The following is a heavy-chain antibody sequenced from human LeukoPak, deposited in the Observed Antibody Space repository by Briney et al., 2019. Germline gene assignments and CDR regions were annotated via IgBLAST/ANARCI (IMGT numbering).Heavy chain of an antibody. D-gene: IGHD3-22*01. Sequence: GGSLRLSCAASGFTFSNYEMNWVRQAPGKGLEWVSYISFSANTIYYADSVKGRFTISRDNAKNSVYLQMNSLRAEDTAVYYCARDRYYYDSSGYYYFDYWGQGTLVTVSS. CDR3: ARDRYYYDSSGYYYFDY. V-gene: IGHV3-48*03. CDR1: GFTFSNYE. CDR2: ISFSANTI. J-gene: IGHJ4*02.